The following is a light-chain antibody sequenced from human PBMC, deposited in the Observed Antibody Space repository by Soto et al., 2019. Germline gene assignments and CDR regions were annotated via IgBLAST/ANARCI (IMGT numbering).Light chain of an antibody. J-gene: IGKJ3*01. V-gene: IGKV1-8*01. CDR2: AAS. Sequence: AIRMTQSPSSLSASTGDRVTITCRASQGISSYLAWYQQKPGKAPKLLIYAASTLQSGVPSRFSGSGSETDFTLTISCLQSEDFATYYCQQYYSYPCTFGPGTKVDIK. CDR3: QQYYSYPCT. CDR1: QGISSY.